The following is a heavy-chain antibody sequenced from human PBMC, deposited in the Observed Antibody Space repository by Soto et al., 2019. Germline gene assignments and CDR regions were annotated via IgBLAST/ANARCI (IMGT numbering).Heavy chain of an antibody. Sequence: QVQLVQSGAEVKKPGASVKVSCKASGYTFTSYAISWVRQAPGQGLEWMGWINVYNGNTKYAQKFQGRVTMTTDTSTNTVYMELRSPTSDDTAVYYCARDGVAVTTGISGYWGQGTLVTVSS. J-gene: IGHJ4*02. D-gene: IGHD4-4*01. CDR1: GYTFTSYA. CDR2: INVYNGNT. V-gene: IGHV1-18*01. CDR3: ARDGVAVTTGISGY.